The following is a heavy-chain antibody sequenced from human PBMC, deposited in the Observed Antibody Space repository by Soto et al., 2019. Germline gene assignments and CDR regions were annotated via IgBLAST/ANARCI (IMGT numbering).Heavy chain of an antibody. CDR3: ARHHGPTTSENWFDP. V-gene: IGHV1-18*01. D-gene: IGHD5-12*01. CDR2: ISTYSGDT. J-gene: IGHJ5*02. CDR1: GYTFFTYD. Sequence: ASVKVSCKASGYTFFTYDISWERQAPGQRLEWMGWISTYSGDTKYAQKFQGRVTMTTDTSTTTAYLELRSLRSDDTAVYYCARHHGPTTSENWFDPWGQGTLVTVSS.